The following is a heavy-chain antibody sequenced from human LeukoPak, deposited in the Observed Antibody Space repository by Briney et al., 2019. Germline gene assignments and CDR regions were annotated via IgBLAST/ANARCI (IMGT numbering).Heavy chain of an antibody. V-gene: IGHV3-30*04. Sequence: GGSLRLSCAASGFTFSSYAMHWVRQAPGKGLEWVAVISYDGSNKYYADSVKGRFTISRDNSKNTLYLQMNSLRAEDTAVYYCARDRLRLGELSSLTYWGQGTLVTVSS. D-gene: IGHD3-16*02. J-gene: IGHJ4*02. CDR3: ARDRLRLGELSSLTY. CDR1: GFTFSSYA. CDR2: ISYDGSNK.